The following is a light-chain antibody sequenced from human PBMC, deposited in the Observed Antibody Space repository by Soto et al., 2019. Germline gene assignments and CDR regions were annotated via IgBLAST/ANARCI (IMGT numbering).Light chain of an antibody. CDR2: TNN. CDR1: SSNIGSYI. CDR3: AAWDDSLNGLV. Sequence: QSVLTQPPSASGTPGQRVTISCSGSSSNIGSYIVSWYQQLPGAAPKLLIHTNNQRPSGVPDRFSGSKFGTSASLAISGLQSEDEADYYCAAWDDSLNGLVFGGGTKLTVL. J-gene: IGLJ2*01. V-gene: IGLV1-44*01.